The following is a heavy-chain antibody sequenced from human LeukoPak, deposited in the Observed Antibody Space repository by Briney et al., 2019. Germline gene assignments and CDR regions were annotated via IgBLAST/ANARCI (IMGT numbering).Heavy chain of an antibody. CDR1: GDSFTDYD. CDR2: VSIYNDNT. Sequence: ASVKVSCKASGDSFTDYDFSLVRQAPGQGLEWLGWVSIYNDNTNYAREFQDRITMTTDISTSTAYMELKSLTSDDTAVYFCARTGHYQFDSWGQGTLVTVSS. D-gene: IGHD3-9*01. V-gene: IGHV1-18*01. CDR3: ARTGHYQFDS. J-gene: IGHJ4*02.